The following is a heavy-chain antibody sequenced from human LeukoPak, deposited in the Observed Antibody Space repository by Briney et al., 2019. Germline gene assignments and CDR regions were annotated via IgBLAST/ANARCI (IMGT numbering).Heavy chain of an antibody. CDR3: ARKPRGDYYGSGSSYRYFDH. D-gene: IGHD3-10*01. V-gene: IGHV4-34*01. CDR1: GGSFSGYY. J-gene: IGHJ4*02. CDR2: INHSGST. Sequence: PSETLSLTCAVYGGSFSGYYWSWIRQPPGKGLEWIGEINHSGSTNYNPSLKSRVTISVDTSKNQFSLKLSSVTAADTAVYYCARKPRGDYYGSGSSYRYFDHWGQGTLVTVSS.